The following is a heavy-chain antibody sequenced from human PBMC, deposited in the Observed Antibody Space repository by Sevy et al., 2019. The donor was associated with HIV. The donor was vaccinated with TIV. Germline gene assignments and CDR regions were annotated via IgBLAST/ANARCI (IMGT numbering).Heavy chain of an antibody. J-gene: IGHJ5*02. Sequence: SETLSLTCTVSGGSISSYYWSWIRQPPGKGLEWIGYIYYSGRTKYNPSLKSRVTISVDTSKNQFSLKLSSVTAADTAGYYCARQVFGELLRGNWFDPWGQGTLVTVSS. CDR3: ARQVFGELLRGNWFDP. D-gene: IGHD3-10*02. CDR2: IYYSGRT. CDR1: GGSISSYY. V-gene: IGHV4-59*08.